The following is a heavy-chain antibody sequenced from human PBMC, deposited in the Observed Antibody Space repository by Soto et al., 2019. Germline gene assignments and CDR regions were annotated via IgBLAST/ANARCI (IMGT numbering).Heavy chain of an antibody. CDR2: IYYSGST. CDR3: ARITPGINNRSFDL. D-gene: IGHD1-1*01. Sequence: SETLSLTCTVSGDSIGSYYWSCIRPPPGKALERIGYIYYSGSTNYNPSLKSRVTISVDTSKNQFSLKLSSVTAADTAVYYCARITPGINNRSFDLWGRGTLVT. V-gene: IGHV4-59*01. CDR1: GDSIGSYY. J-gene: IGHJ2*01.